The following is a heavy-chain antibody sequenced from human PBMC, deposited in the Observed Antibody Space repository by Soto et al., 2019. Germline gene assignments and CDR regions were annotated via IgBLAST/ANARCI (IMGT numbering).Heavy chain of an antibody. CDR1: GASLYRGLYY. J-gene: IGHJ6*04. Sequence: QVQLQESGPGLVKPSQTLSLTCTVSGASLYRGLYYWSWIRQHPGKGLEWIAYIYYTGTTYYNPSLQSRVAISIDTSENQFSLKLTSVTAADTAVYYCARAAPHYDSGSVTYARPRYMDVWGKGTAVTVSS. CDR3: ARAAPHYDSGSVTYARPRYMDV. V-gene: IGHV4-31*03. CDR2: IYYTGTT. D-gene: IGHD3-3*01.